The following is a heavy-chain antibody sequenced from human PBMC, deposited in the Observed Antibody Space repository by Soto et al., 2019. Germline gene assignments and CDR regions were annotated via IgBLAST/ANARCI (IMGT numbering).Heavy chain of an antibody. Sequence: GGSLRLSCAASEFTFSSYEMNWVRQAPGKGLGWVSYISSSGSTIYYADSVKGRFTISRDNAKNSLYLQMNSLRAEGTAVYYCARAGLAVAGSIAGYYYYYGMGGWGRGTTFT. CDR3: ARAGLAVAGSIAGYYYYYGMGG. CDR1: EFTFSSYE. V-gene: IGHV3-48*03. CDR2: ISSSGSTI. D-gene: IGHD6-19*01. J-gene: IGHJ6*01.